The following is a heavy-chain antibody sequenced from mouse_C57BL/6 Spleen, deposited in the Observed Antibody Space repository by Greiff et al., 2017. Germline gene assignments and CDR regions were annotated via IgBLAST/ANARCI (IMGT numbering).Heavy chain of an antibody. J-gene: IGHJ3*01. CDR1: GYAFSSYW. D-gene: IGHD1-1*01. CDR3: AREGARGDYYPWFAY. V-gene: IGHV1-80*01. Sequence: QVQLQQSGAELVKPGASVKISCKASGYAFSSYWMNWVKQRPGKGLEGIGQIYPGDGDTNYNGKFKGKATLTADKSSSTAYMQLSSLTSEDSAVYFCAREGARGDYYPWFAYWGQGTLVTVSA. CDR2: IYPGDGDT.